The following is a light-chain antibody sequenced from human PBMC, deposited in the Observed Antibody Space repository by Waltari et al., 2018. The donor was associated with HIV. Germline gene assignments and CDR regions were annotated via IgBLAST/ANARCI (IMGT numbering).Light chain of an antibody. CDR2: RNN. CDR1: SSNIGSNY. CDR3: AAWDDSLSGVV. Sequence: QSVLTRPPSASGTPGQRVTISCSGSSSNIGSNYVYWYQQLPGTAPKLLIYRNNQRPSGVPDRFSGSKSGTSASLAIRGLRSEDEADYYCAAWDDSLSGVVFGGWTKLTVL. J-gene: IGLJ2*01. V-gene: IGLV1-47*01.